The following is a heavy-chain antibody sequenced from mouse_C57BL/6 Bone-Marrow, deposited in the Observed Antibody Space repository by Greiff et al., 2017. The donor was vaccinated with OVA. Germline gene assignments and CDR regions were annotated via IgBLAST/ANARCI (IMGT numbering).Heavy chain of an antibody. CDR2: ISDGGSYT. D-gene: IGHD1-1*01. CDR1: GFTFSSYA. J-gene: IGHJ3*01. Sequence: EVQVVESGGGLVKPGGSLKLSCAASGFTFSSYAMSWVRQTPEQRLEWVATISDGGSYTYYPDNVKGRFTISRDNAKNNLYLQMSHLKSEDTAMYYCAQYYGSSLAWFAYWGQGTLVTVSA. CDR3: AQYYGSSLAWFAY. V-gene: IGHV5-4*01.